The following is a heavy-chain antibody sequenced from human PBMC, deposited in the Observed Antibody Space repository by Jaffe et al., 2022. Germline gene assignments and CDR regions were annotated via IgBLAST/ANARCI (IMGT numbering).Heavy chain of an antibody. CDR1: GGSISSSSYY. CDR3: AGGITIFPGPHYNWFDP. D-gene: IGHD3-3*01. Sequence: QLQLQESGPGLVKPSETLSLTCTVSGGSISSSSYYWGWIRQPPGKGLEWIGSIYYSGSTYYNPSLKSRVTISVDTSKNQFSLKLSSVTAADTAVYYCAGGITIFPGPHYNWFDPWGQGTLVTVSS. V-gene: IGHV4-39*01. J-gene: IGHJ5*02. CDR2: IYYSGST.